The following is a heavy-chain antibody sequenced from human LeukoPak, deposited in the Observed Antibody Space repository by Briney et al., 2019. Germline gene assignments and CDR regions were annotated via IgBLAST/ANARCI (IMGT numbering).Heavy chain of an antibody. D-gene: IGHD4-11*01. CDR2: INPDGSSA. Sequence: PRGSLRLSCAASGFTFSDYWMHWVHQAPGKGLVWVSRINPDGSSASYADSVKGRFTISRDNAKNTLYLQMNSLRAEDTAVYYCARFKVTVTSIPWGQGTLVTVSS. J-gene: IGHJ5*02. CDR3: ARFKVTVTSIP. V-gene: IGHV3-74*01. CDR1: GFTFSDYW.